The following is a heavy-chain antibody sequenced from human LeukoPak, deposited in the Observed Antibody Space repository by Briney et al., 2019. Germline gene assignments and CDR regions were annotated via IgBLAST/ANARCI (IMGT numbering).Heavy chain of an antibody. CDR3: ARGGYCSGGRCYDNAFDI. D-gene: IGHD2-15*01. CDR1: GGSISPYY. CDR2: IYYSGST. J-gene: IGHJ3*02. V-gene: IGHV4-59*01. Sequence: SETLSLTCSVSGGSISPYYWSWIRQPPGKGLEWIGNIYYSGSTNYNPSLKSRVTISEDTSKNQFSLKLSSVTAADTAVYSCARGGYCSGGRCYDNAFDIWGQGTMVTVSS.